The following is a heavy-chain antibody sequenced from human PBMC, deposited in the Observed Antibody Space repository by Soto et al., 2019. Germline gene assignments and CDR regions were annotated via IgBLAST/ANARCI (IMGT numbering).Heavy chain of an antibody. V-gene: IGHV3-7*01. J-gene: IGHJ3*02. CDR1: GFTFSSYW. CDR3: ARDRDYDFWGVPYDAFDI. D-gene: IGHD3-3*01. Sequence: EVQLVESGGGLVQPGGSLILSCAASGFTFSSYWMSWVRQAPGKGLEWVANIKQDGSEKYYVDSVKGRFTISRDNAKNSLYLQMNSLRAEDTAVYYCARDRDYDFWGVPYDAFDIWGQGTMVTVSS. CDR2: IKQDGSEK.